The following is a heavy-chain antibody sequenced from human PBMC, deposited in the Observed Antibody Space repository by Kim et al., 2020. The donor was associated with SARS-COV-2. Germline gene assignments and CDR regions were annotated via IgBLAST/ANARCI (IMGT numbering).Heavy chain of an antibody. Sequence: RFTISRDNAKNTLYLQMNSLRAEDTAVYYCARGGGYCSSTSCYAPGMDVWGQGTTVTVSS. CDR3: ARGGGYCSSTSCYAPGMDV. V-gene: IGHV3-74*01. D-gene: IGHD2-2*01. J-gene: IGHJ6*02.